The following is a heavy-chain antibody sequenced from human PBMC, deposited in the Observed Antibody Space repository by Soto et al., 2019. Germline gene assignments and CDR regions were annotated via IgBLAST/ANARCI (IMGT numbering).Heavy chain of an antibody. V-gene: IGHV1-45*02. D-gene: IGHD1-26*01. CDR2: IAPFSGDV. J-gene: IGHJ4*02. CDR3: ASGGAGSRPFTWELPDH. Sequence: QMQLVQSGAEVTKTGSSVTVSCQALGNTFSYRYLHWVRQAPGQALEWLGWIAPFSGDVHYAQKFQERVTLTRDRSINTAYMRMSSLRSEDTAIYFCASGGAGSRPFTWELPDHWGQGTLVTVSS. CDR1: GNTFSYRY.